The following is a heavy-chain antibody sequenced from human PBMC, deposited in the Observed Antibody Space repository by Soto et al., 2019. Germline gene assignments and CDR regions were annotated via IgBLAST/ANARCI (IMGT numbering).Heavy chain of an antibody. D-gene: IGHD3-22*01. CDR2: ISGSGDRT. Sequence: EVQLLESGGGLVQPGGSLRLSCAASGITISNYPMSWVRQAPGKGLDWVSGISGSGDRTYYADSAKGRFTISKDISRNSMSLQLDSLGVEYTAVYFCVKDDGGYPSTAPHWGQGTLVPVSS. CDR1: GITISNYP. V-gene: IGHV3-23*01. CDR3: VKDDGGYPSTAPH. J-gene: IGHJ4*02.